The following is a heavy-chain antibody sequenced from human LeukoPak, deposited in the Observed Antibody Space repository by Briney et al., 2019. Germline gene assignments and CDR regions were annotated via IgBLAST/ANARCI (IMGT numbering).Heavy chain of an antibody. Sequence: ASVKVSCKVSGYTLTELSMHWVRQAPGKGLEWMGGFDPEDGETIYAQKFQGRVTMTEDTSTDTAYMELSSLRSEDTAVYYCATLPSGYSSSGGLDWGQGTLVTVSS. CDR1: GYTLTELS. D-gene: IGHD6-13*01. J-gene: IGHJ4*02. V-gene: IGHV1-24*01. CDR2: FDPEDGET. CDR3: ATLPSGYSSSGGLD.